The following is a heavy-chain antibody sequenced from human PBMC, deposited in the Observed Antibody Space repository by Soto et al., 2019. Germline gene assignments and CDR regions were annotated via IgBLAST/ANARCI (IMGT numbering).Heavy chain of an antibody. J-gene: IGHJ5*02. CDR1: GGSITSDYSC. D-gene: IGHD7-27*01. V-gene: IGHV4-30-4*01. CDR3: ASVPGP. CDR2: SFDSGTT. Sequence: SETLSLTCTVSGGSITSDYSCWSWIRQPPGEGPEWIGHSFDSGTTYTNPSLRSQVAISLDTSKNHFSLTLSSVTAADTAVYYYASVPGPWGQGTLVT.